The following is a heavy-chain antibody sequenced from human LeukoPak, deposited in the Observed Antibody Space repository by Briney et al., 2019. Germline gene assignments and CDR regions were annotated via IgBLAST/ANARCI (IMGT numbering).Heavy chain of an antibody. CDR3: AKDASYGGFDY. V-gene: IGHV3-48*01. Sequence: TGGSLRLSCVASGFTFGTYSMNWVRQAPGKGLEWVSYITSSSTNIYYADSVKGRFTISRDNSKNTLYLQMNSLRAEDTAVYYCAKDASYGGFDYWGQGTLVTVSS. D-gene: IGHD4-23*01. CDR2: ITSSSTNI. CDR1: GFTFGTYS. J-gene: IGHJ4*02.